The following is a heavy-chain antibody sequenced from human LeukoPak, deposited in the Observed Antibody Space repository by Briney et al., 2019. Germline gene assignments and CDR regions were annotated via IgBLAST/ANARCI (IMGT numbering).Heavy chain of an antibody. D-gene: IGHD6-19*01. Sequence: GESLKISCTGSGYSFTIYWIGWVRQMPGKGLEWMGIIYPGDSDTRYSPSFQGQVTISADRSINTAYLQWSSLKASDTAIYYCARRLKNSNGWTFDYWGPGTLVTVSS. CDR2: IYPGDSDT. J-gene: IGHJ4*02. CDR3: ARRLKNSNGWTFDY. V-gene: IGHV5-51*01. CDR1: GYSFTIYW.